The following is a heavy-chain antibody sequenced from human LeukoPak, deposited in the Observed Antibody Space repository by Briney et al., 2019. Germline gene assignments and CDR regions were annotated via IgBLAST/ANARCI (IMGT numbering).Heavy chain of an antibody. J-gene: IGHJ4*02. D-gene: IGHD3-10*01. CDR1: GYSFTAYW. CDR2: VYPGDSDSDT. CDR3: ARRDYYGSGSYWGAFDY. Sequence: GESLKISYKGSGYSFTAYWIGWVRQMPGKGLEWMGVVYPGDSDSDTKYSPSFQGQVTISADKSISTAYLQWNSLKASDTAIYYCARRDYYGSGSYWGAFDYWGQGTLVTVSS. V-gene: IGHV5-51*01.